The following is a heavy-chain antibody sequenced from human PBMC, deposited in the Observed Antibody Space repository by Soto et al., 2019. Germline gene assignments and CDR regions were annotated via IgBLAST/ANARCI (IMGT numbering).Heavy chain of an antibody. J-gene: IGHJ6*02. CDR3: ASLTYYDFWSGYYPDPSYYYYGMDV. CDR1: GGTFSSYA. V-gene: IGHV1-69*13. CDR2: IIPIFGTA. Sequence: VKVSCKASGGTFSSYAISWVRQAPGQGLEWMGGIIPIFGTANYAQKFQGRVTITADESTSTAYMELSSLRSEDTAVYYCASLTYYDFWSGYYPDPSYYYYGMDVWGQGTTVTVS. D-gene: IGHD3-3*01.